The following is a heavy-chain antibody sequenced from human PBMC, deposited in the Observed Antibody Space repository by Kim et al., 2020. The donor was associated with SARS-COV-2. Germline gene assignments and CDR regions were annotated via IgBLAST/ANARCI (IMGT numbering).Heavy chain of an antibody. CDR3: ARKGLTYYDFWSGYGY. J-gene: IGHJ4*02. D-gene: IGHD3-3*01. Sequence: SLKSRVTISVDTSKNQFSLKLSSVTAADTAVYYCARKGLTYYDFWSGYGYWGQGTLVTVSS. V-gene: IGHV4-34*13.